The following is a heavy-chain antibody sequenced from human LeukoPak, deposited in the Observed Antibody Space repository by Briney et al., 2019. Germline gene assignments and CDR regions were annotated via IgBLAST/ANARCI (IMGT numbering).Heavy chain of an antibody. J-gene: IGHJ4*02. V-gene: IGHV1-46*01. CDR2: INPSGSST. D-gene: IGHD3-3*01. Sequence: ASVKVSCKASGYTFTSYYMHWVRQAPGQGLEWMGIINPSGSSTSYAQKFQGRVTMTRDMSTSTVYMELSSLRSEDTAVYYCARGRYDFWSGYFTYYYFDYWGQGTLVTVSS. CDR1: GYTFTSYY. CDR3: ARGRYDFWSGYFTYYYFDY.